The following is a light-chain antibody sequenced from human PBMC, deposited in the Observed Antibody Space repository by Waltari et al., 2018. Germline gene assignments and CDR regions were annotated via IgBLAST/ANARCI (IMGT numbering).Light chain of an antibody. CDR2: DAS. Sequence: ETVCTQSPDILCFAPGARASLSCRASQTVSSYLAWYQQKPGQAPRLLIYDASNRATGIPARFSGSGSGTDFTLTISSLEPKDFAVYYCQQRSNWPPLTFGGGTKVEIK. CDR3: QQRSNWPPLT. V-gene: IGKV3-11*01. J-gene: IGKJ4*01. CDR1: QTVSSY.